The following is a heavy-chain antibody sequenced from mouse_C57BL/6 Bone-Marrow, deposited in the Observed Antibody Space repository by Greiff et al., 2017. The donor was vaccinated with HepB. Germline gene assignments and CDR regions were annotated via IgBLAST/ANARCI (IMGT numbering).Heavy chain of an antibody. CDR3: VRCITTVEGGYAMDY. CDR2: IRSKSSNYAT. CDR1: GFTFNTYA. V-gene: IGHV10-3*01. D-gene: IGHD1-1*01. Sequence: EVQLVESGGGLVQPKGSLKLSCAASGFTFNTYAMHWVRQAPGKGLEWVARIRSKSSNYATYYADSVKDRFTIARDDSQSMLYLQMNNLKTEDTAMYDSVRCITTVEGGYAMDYWGQGTSVTVSS. J-gene: IGHJ4*01.